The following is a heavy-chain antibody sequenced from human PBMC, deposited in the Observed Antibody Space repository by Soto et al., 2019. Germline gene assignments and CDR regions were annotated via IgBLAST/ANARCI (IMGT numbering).Heavy chain of an antibody. CDR3: ARQGVQRSYYYYYYGMDV. CDR1: GYSFTSYW. V-gene: IGHV5-10-1*01. CDR2: VDPSDSYT. Sequence: GASLKISCNGSGYSFTSYWIRWVIQMPGKGLERMGRVDPSDSYTNYSTSFQGHVTISADKSISTAYLQWSSLKASDTAMYYCARQGVQRSYYYYYYGMDVWGQGTTVTVSS. J-gene: IGHJ6*02. D-gene: IGHD3-16*01.